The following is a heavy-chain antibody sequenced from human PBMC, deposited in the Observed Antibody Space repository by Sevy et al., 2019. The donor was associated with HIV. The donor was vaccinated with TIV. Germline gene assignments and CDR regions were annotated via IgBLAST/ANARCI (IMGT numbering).Heavy chain of an antibody. CDR1: GFTFSSYT. V-gene: IGHV3-30*04. CDR3: ARDGLAGFAQTLDV. J-gene: IGHJ6*02. CDR2: ISYDGSNK. Sequence: GGSLRLSCAAFGFTFSSYTMHWVRQAPGKGLEWVAVISYDGSNKYYADSVKGRFTISRDNSKNTLYLQMNSLRAEDTAVYYCARDGLAGFAQTLDVWGQGTTVTVSS.